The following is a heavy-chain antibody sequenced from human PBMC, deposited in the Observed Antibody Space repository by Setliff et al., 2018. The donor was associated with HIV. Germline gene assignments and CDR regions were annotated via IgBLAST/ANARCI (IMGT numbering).Heavy chain of an antibody. D-gene: IGHD6-19*01. CDR2: IIPIFGTA. V-gene: IGHV1-69*05. Sequence: GASVKVSCKASGDTFSNYAISWVRQAPGQGLEWMGGIIPIFGTANYAQRLQGRVTLTTDTSTSTAYMELRSLRFDDTAVYFCARGVSQAYTYGSGAYYYFDFWGLGTLVTVSS. J-gene: IGHJ4*02. CDR1: GDTFSNYA. CDR3: ARGVSQAYTYGSGAYYYFDF.